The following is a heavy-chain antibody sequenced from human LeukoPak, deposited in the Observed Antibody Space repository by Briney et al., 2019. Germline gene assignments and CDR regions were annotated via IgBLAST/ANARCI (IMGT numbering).Heavy chain of an antibody. CDR3: ARGKGFDWSPLGYFDY. V-gene: IGHV4-59*12. CDR2: IFYSGST. D-gene: IGHD3-9*01. J-gene: IGHJ4*02. Sequence: SETLSLTCTVSGGSISSYYWIWIRQPPGKGLEYIGYIFYSGSTNYNPSLKSRVTISVDTSKNQFSLKLSSVTAADTAVYYCARGKGFDWSPLGYFDYWGQGTLVTVSS. CDR1: GGSISSYY.